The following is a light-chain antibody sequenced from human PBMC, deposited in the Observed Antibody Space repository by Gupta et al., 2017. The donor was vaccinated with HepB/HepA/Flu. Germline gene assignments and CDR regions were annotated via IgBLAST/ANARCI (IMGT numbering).Light chain of an antibody. Sequence: QSVLTQPPSGSAAPGQKVTIPCSGSSSNIENNYVSWYQHLPGTAPKLLIYDNHKRPSGIPDRFSDSRSGASATLGITGLQTGDEADYYCGTWDGSLSTWVFGGGTTLTVL. V-gene: IGLV1-51*01. CDR1: SSNIENNY. CDR3: GTWDGSLSTWV. J-gene: IGLJ3*02. CDR2: DNH.